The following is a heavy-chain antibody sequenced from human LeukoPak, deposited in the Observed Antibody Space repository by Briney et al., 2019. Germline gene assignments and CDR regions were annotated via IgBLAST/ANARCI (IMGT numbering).Heavy chain of an antibody. CDR2: INRGGSA. J-gene: IGHJ4*02. CDR3: ARGYGSGSYYHS. V-gene: IGHV4-34*01. D-gene: IGHD3-10*01. Sequence: SETLSLTCAVYGGSFSDYYWSWIRQPPGKGLEWIGEINRGGSAHYNASLRSRLTISSDTSKNQFSLKLTSATAADTAVDYCARGYGSGSYYHSWGQGTLVTVSS. CDR1: GGSFSDYY.